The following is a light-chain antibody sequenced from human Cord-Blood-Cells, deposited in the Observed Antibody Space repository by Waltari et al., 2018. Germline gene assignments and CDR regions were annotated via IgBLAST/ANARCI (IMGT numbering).Light chain of an antibody. J-gene: IGLJ1*01. CDR3: CSYAGSYV. Sequence: QSALTQPRSVSRSPGQSVTISCTGNSSDVGGYNYVSWYQQHPGKAPKLMIYDVSKRPSGVPDRFSGSKSGNTASLTISGLQAEDEADYYCCSYAGSYVFGTGTKVTVL. V-gene: IGLV2-11*01. CDR2: DVS. CDR1: SSDVGGYNY.